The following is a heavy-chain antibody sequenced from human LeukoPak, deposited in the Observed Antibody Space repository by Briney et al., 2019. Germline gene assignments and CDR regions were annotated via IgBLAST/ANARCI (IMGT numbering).Heavy chain of an antibody. CDR3: ARVPRYGSGSYYSLDH. V-gene: IGHV3-11*01. CDR1: GFTFSEYY. CDR2: ISGRENTI. Sequence: GGSLRLSCAASGFTFSEYYMSWIRQAPCKGLEWVSYISGRENTIYSADSVNGRFTISSDSAKNSLYLQMNSLRADDTAAYYCARVPRYGSGSYYSLDHWGQGTLVTVSS. J-gene: IGHJ4*02. D-gene: IGHD3-10*01.